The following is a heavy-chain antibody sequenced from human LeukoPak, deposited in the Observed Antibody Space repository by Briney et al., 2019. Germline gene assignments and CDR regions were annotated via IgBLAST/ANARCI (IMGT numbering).Heavy chain of an antibody. J-gene: IGHJ3*02. V-gene: IGHV1-2*02. Sequence: ASVKVSCKASGYTFTGYYMHWVRQAPGQGLEWMGWINPNSGGTNYAQKFQGRVTMTRDTSISTAYMELSRLRSDDTAVYYCARDSSSWYEDAFDIWGQGTMVTVSS. CDR3: ARDSSSWYEDAFDI. D-gene: IGHD6-13*01. CDR2: INPNSGGT. CDR1: GYTFTGYY.